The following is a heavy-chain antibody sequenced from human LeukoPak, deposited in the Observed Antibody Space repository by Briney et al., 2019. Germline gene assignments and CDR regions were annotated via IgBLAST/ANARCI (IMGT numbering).Heavy chain of an antibody. Sequence: ASVKVSCKASGYTFTSYYMHWVRQAPGQGLEWMGIINPSGGSTSYAQKFQGRVTMTRDMSTSTVYMELSSLRSEDTAVYYCASLTGGRYSGSYSEDAFDIWGQGTMVTVSS. CDR1: GYTFTSYY. CDR2: INPSGGST. V-gene: IGHV1-46*01. D-gene: IGHD1-26*01. J-gene: IGHJ3*02. CDR3: ASLTGGRYSGSYSEDAFDI.